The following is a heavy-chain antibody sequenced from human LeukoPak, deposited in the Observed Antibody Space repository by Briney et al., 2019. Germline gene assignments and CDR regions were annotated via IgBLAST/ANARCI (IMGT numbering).Heavy chain of an antibody. Sequence: SETLSLTCTVSGGSISSSSYYWGWIRQPPGKGLEWIGSTYYSGSTYYNPSLKSRVTISVDTSKHQFSLKLSSVTAADTAVFYCARANYYDTSGYSRGAFDIWGQGTMVTVSS. D-gene: IGHD3-22*01. CDR3: ARANYYDTSGYSRGAFDI. CDR2: TYYSGST. CDR1: GGSISSSSYY. V-gene: IGHV4-39*01. J-gene: IGHJ3*02.